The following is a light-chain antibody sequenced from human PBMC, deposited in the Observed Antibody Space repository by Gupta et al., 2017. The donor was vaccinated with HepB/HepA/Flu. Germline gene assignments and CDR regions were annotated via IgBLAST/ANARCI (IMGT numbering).Light chain of an antibody. J-gene: IGKJ4*01. CDR2: DAS. Sequence: EIVLTQTPATLSLSPGERATLSCRASQSIRTYLAWYQQKPGQAPRLLIYDASNRATGITARFSGSGSGTDFTLTISSREPGDFALYYCQQRSNWPPFTFGWGTKVEIK. V-gene: IGKV3-11*01. CDR1: QSIRTY. CDR3: QQRSNWPPFT.